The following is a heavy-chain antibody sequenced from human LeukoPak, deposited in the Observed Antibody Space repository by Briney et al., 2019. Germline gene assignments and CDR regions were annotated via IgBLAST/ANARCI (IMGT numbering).Heavy chain of an antibody. CDR1: GFTVSSNY. Sequence: GGSLRLSCAASGFTVSSNYMSWVRQAPGKGLEWVSVIYSGGSTYYADSVKGRFTISRDNSKNTLYPQMNSLRAEDTAVYYCARDLGSSRDGYNFDYYYYGMDVWGQGTTVTVSS. D-gene: IGHD5-24*01. V-gene: IGHV3-66*01. CDR2: IYSGGST. CDR3: ARDLGSSRDGYNFDYYYYGMDV. J-gene: IGHJ6*02.